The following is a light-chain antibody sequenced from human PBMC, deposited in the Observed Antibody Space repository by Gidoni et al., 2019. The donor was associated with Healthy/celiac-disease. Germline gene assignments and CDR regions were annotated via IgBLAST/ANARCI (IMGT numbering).Light chain of an antibody. V-gene: IGLV2-14*01. CDR1: SSDVGGYNY. Sequence: QSALTQPASVSASPGQSITISCTGTSSDVGGYNYVSWYQHHPGKAPKLMIYEVSHRPSGVSNRFSGSKSGNTASLTISGLQAEDEADYYCSSYTSSSSGVVFGGGTKLTV. J-gene: IGLJ2*01. CDR3: SSYTSSSSGVV. CDR2: EVS.